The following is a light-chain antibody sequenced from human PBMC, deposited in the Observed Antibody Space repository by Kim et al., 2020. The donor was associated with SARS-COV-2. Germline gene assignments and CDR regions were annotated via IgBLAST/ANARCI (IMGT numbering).Light chain of an antibody. CDR2: GNT. Sequence: QRITFSCTGSSSNIGANFDVHWYQHLPGTAPKLLIYGNTNRPSGVPDRFSGSKSGTSASLAITGLQAEDEADYYCQSYDSSLSGYVFGTGTKVTVL. CDR3: QSYDSSLSGYV. J-gene: IGLJ1*01. CDR1: SSNIGANFD. V-gene: IGLV1-40*01.